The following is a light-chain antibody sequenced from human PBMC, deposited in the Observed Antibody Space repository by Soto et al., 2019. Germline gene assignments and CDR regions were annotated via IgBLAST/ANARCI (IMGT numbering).Light chain of an antibody. Sequence: EIVVTQSPATLSLSPGERATLSCRASQSVGKYLVWYQQKPGQAPRLLIYDASNRATGIPARFSGSGSGTDFTLTISSLEPEDFAVYYCQQRSNWPITFGQGTRLEIK. CDR1: QSVGKY. CDR2: DAS. J-gene: IGKJ5*01. V-gene: IGKV3-11*01. CDR3: QQRSNWPIT.